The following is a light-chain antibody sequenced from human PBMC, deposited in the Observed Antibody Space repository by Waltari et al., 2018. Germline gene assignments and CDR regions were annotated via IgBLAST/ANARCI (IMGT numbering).Light chain of an antibody. Sequence: SYEVTQPPSVSVSPGQTAIIPCSGDKLGDKYACWYQQRPGQSPVLLIYQDNKRPSGIPERFSGSNSGNTATLTISGTQAMDEADYYCQTWDSATAVFGGGTKLAVL. J-gene: IGLJ3*02. V-gene: IGLV3-1*01. CDR3: QTWDSATAV. CDR2: QDN. CDR1: KLGDKY.